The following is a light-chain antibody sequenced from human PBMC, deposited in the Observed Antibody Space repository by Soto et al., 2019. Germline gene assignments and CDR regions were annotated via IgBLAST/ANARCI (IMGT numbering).Light chain of an antibody. CDR2: GTS. V-gene: IGKV3-20*01. J-gene: IGKJ1*01. CDR3: QQYVTTTRT. Sequence: EIVLTQSPGILSLSPGARATLSCRASQTVAYTSLAWYQQRPGQAPRLLIYGTSTRATGTPDRFIGSGSGTAFTLTISRLEPEHFAVYYCQQYVTTTRTFGQGTKVE. CDR1: QTVAYTS.